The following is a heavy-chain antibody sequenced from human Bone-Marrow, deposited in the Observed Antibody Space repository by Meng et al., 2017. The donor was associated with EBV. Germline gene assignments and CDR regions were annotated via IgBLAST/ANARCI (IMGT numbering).Heavy chain of an antibody. D-gene: IGHD4-17*01. J-gene: IGHJ4*02. CDR1: GGTFSSYA. Sequence: QVRLVQSGAEVKKPGASVKVSCKASGGTFSSYAISWVRQAPGQGLEWMGGISPIFGTANYAQKFQGRVTITADKSTSTAYMELSSLRSEDTAVYYCARDTHDYGDLTFFDYWGQGTLVTVSS. CDR2: ISPIFGTA. V-gene: IGHV1-69*06. CDR3: ARDTHDYGDLTFFDY.